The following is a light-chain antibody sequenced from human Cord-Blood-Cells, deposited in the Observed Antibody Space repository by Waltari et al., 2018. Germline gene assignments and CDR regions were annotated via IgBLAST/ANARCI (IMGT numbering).Light chain of an antibody. V-gene: IGLV1-40*01. CDR3: QSYDSSLSGDV. J-gene: IGLJ1*01. CDR1: SSNIGAGYD. CDR2: GNS. Sequence: QSVLTQPPSVSGAPGQSVTISCTGRSSNIGAGYDVHWYQQLPGTAPKLIIYGNSNRPSGVPDRFSGSKSGTSASLAITGLQAEDEADYYCQSYDSSLSGDVFGTGTKVTVL.